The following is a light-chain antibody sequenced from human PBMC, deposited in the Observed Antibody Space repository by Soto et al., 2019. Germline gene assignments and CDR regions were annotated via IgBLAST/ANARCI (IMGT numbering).Light chain of an antibody. Sequence: DIQMTKSPSTLSASVGDRVTITCRASQNISSWLAWYPQKPGKAPKLLIYEASTLKSGVPSRFSGSGYGTELTLTISILQPDDFATYYCPPYTTYWTFGQGTKVHVK. CDR2: EAS. V-gene: IGKV1-5*03. CDR1: QNISSW. J-gene: IGKJ1*01. CDR3: PPYTTYWT.